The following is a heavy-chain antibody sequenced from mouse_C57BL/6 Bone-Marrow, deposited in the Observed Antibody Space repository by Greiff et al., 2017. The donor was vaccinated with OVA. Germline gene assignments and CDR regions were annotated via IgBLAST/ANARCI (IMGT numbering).Heavy chain of an antibody. CDR1: GYTFTSYW. J-gene: IGHJ4*01. CDR3: ARDYYGPYAMDD. D-gene: IGHD1-2*01. Sequence: QVQLQQPGAELVKPGASVKLSCKASGYTFTSYWMQWVKQRPGQGLEWIGEIDPSDSYTNYNQKFKGKATLTVDTSSSTAYMQLSSLTSEDAAVYACARDYYGPYAMDDWGQGTSVTVSS. V-gene: IGHV1-50*01. CDR2: IDPSDSYT.